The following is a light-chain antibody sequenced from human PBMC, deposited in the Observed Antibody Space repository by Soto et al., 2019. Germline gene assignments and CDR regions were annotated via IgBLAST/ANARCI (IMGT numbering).Light chain of an antibody. CDR3: QRYGSSLFT. J-gene: IGKJ3*01. Sequence: EVVLTQSPGTLSLSPGERATLSCRASQSVSSSYLAWYQQKPGQAPRLLIYGASSRANGIPDRFSGSGSRTDFSLTICRLEPEDFAVYYWQRYGSSLFTFGPGTKVDIK. CDR2: GAS. V-gene: IGKV3-20*01. CDR1: QSVSSSY.